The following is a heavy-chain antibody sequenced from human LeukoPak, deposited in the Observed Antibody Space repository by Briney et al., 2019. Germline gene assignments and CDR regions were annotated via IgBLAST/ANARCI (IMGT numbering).Heavy chain of an antibody. Sequence: GGSLRLSCAASGFTFSNAWMSWVRRAPGKGLEWVGRIGSKASGGTIVYAAPVQGRFTISRDDSKNTLSLQMNSLKTEDTAVYYCITDPAGVTTVTSPNYYFDYWGQGTLVTVSS. V-gene: IGHV3-15*04. D-gene: IGHD4-17*01. CDR1: GFTFSNAW. J-gene: IGHJ4*02. CDR3: ITDPAGVTTVTSPNYYFDY. CDR2: IGSKASGGTI.